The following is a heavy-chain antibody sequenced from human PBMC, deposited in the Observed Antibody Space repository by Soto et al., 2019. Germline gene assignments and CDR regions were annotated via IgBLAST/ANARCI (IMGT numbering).Heavy chain of an antibody. CDR3: ARDEDKLRGVFPYFYGMDV. Sequence: ELQLVESGGGLVQPGGSLRLSCAASGFTFSSYEMNWVRQAPGKGLEWVSYISSRGTTRYYADSVKGRFTISRDNANNSLCLQMNSLRAEDTAIYYCARDEDKLRGVFPYFYGMDVWGQGTTVTVSS. CDR1: GFTFSSYE. CDR2: ISSRGTTR. D-gene: IGHD3-10*01. V-gene: IGHV3-48*03. J-gene: IGHJ6*02.